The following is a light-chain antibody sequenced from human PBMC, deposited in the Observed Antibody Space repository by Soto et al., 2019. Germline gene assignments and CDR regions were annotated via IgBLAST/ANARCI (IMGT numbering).Light chain of an antibody. Sequence: QSALTQPAPVSGLPGQPITSSCPGPTSAVGGYNYVSWYQQHPGKAPKLMIYDVSNRPSGVSNRFSGSKSGNTASLTISGLQAEDEADYYCSSYTSSSTPVVFGGGTKLTVL. J-gene: IGLJ2*01. V-gene: IGLV2-14*01. CDR3: SSYTSSSTPVV. CDR1: TSAVGGYNY. CDR2: DVS.